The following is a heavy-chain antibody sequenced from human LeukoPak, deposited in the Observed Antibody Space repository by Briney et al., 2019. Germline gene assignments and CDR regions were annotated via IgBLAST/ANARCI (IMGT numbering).Heavy chain of an antibody. J-gene: IGHJ4*02. V-gene: IGHV1-18*01. D-gene: IGHD6-6*01. Sequence: PMASVKVSCKASGYTFTSYCISWVRHPPGQGLEWMGWISAYNGNTNYAQKMQRRVTMTTDTSTSTASMELRSLRSADTAVYYCGVYSSWSDGFDHWGQGTLVTVSS. CDR3: GVYSSWSDGFDH. CDR1: GYTFTSYC. CDR2: ISAYNGNT.